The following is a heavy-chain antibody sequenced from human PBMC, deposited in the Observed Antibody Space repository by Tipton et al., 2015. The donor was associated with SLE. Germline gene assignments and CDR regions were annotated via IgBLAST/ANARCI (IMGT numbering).Heavy chain of an antibody. CDR2: ISGSDGIDGTT. CDR1: GFTFSTYG. Sequence: SLRLSCVASGFTFSTYGMRWVRQSPGKGLAWVSSISGSDGIDGTTYYADSVKGRFTISRDNSKNTVYLQMSSLRVEDTAVYYCARDGCATKSCPDDAFDIWGLGTMVTVSS. CDR3: ARDGCATKSCPDDAFDI. D-gene: IGHD1-1*01. V-gene: IGHV3-23*01. J-gene: IGHJ3*02.